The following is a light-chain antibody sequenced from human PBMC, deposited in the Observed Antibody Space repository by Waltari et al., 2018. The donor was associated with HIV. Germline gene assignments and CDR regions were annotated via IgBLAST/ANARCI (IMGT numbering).Light chain of an antibody. CDR3: AACDDSLNAWV. CDR1: SSNIGSNI. CDR2: SNN. Sequence: QSVLTQPPSASGTPGQRVSISCSGSSSNIGSNIVNWYQQLPGTAPKLLIYSNNQRPSGVLDRFSGSKSGTSASLAISGLQSEDESDYYCAACDDSLNAWVFGGGTKLTVL. V-gene: IGLV1-44*01. J-gene: IGLJ3*02.